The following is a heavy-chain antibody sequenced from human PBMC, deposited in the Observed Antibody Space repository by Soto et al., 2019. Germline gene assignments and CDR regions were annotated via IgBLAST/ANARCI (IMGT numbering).Heavy chain of an antibody. Sequence: SETLSLTCAVYGESFSGYYWSWIRQPPGKGLEWIGEINHSGSTNYNPSLKSRVTISVDTSKNQFSLKLSSVTAADTAVYYCARGRPLLLWFGDTYGMDVWGQGTTVTVSS. D-gene: IGHD3-10*01. V-gene: IGHV4-34*01. CDR3: ARGRPLLLWFGDTYGMDV. CDR1: GESFSGYY. J-gene: IGHJ6*02. CDR2: INHSGST.